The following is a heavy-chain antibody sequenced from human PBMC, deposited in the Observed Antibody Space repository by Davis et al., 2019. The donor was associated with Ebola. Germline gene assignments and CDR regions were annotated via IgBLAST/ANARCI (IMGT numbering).Heavy chain of an antibody. CDR2: IYYSGST. V-gene: IGHV4-61*01. CDR3: ARDGYDFWSGYYPY. D-gene: IGHD3-3*01. J-gene: IGHJ4*02. CDR1: GGSVSSGSYY. Sequence: PSETLSLTCAVYGGSVSSGSYYWSWIRQPPGKGLEWIGYIYYSGSTNYNPSLKSRVTISVDTSKNQFSLKLSSVTAADTAVYYCARDGYDFWSGYYPYWGQGTLVTVSS.